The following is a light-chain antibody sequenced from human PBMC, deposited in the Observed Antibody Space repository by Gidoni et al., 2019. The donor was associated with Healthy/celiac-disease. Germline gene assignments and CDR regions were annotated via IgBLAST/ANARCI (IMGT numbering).Light chain of an antibody. CDR3: QQLNSSPIT. CDR1: QGISSY. V-gene: IGKV1-9*01. Sequence: DIQLTQYPSFLSESVGDRVTITCRASQGISSYLAWYQQKPGKAPKLLIYAASTLQSGVPSRFSGSGSGTEFTLTISSLQPEDFATYYFQQLNSSPITFGQGTRLEIK. CDR2: AAS. J-gene: IGKJ5*01.